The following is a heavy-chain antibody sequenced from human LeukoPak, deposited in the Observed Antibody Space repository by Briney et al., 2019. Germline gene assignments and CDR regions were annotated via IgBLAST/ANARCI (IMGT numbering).Heavy chain of an antibody. D-gene: IGHD3-9*01. CDR1: GYTFTGYF. V-gene: IGHV1-2*02. CDR2: INPNTGDT. J-gene: IGHJ4*02. Sequence: ASVKVSCKASGYTFTGYFIHWVRQAPGQGLEWMGWINPNTGDTNYAPKFHGRVTMTRGTSISTAYMELSSLKSDDTAVYYCARGYSFDWFLSLVAYFDFWGQGTLVTVSS. CDR3: ARGYSFDWFLSLVAYFDF.